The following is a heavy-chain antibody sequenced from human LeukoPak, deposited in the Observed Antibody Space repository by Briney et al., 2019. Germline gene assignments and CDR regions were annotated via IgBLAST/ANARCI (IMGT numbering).Heavy chain of an antibody. Sequence: ASVKVSCKASGYTFTSYDINWVRQATGQGLEWMGWMNPNSGNTGYAQKFQGRVTITRNTSISTAYMELSSLRSEDTAVYYCARGVGSSWVSHYYYYMDVWGKGTTVTVSS. J-gene: IGHJ6*03. CDR1: GYTFTSYD. D-gene: IGHD6-13*01. V-gene: IGHV1-8*03. CDR3: ARGVGSSWVSHYYYYMDV. CDR2: MNPNSGNT.